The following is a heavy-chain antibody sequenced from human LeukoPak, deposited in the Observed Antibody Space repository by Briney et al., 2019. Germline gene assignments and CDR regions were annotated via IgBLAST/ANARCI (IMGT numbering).Heavy chain of an antibody. CDR1: GFTFSSYS. J-gene: IGHJ4*02. CDR2: ISSSSNYI. CDR3: ARQKRSALFDS. Sequence: GGSLRLSCAASGFTFSSYSMNWVRQAPGKGLEWVSSISSSSNYIYYADSVKGRFTISRDNAKNSLYLQMNSLRAEDTAVYYCARQKRSALFDSWGQGTLVTASS. D-gene: IGHD6-25*01. V-gene: IGHV3-21*01.